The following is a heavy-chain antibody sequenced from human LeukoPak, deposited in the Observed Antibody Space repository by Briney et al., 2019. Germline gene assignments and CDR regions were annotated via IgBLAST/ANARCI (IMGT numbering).Heavy chain of an antibody. Sequence: SETLSLTCAVYGGSFSGYYWSWIRQPPGKGLEWIGEINHSGSTNYNPSLKGRVTISVDTSKNQFSLKLSSVTAADTAVYYCARVPSSGWYPFDYWSQGTLVTVSS. CDR1: GGSFSGYY. J-gene: IGHJ4*02. V-gene: IGHV4-34*01. D-gene: IGHD6-19*01. CDR2: INHSGST. CDR3: ARVPSSGWYPFDY.